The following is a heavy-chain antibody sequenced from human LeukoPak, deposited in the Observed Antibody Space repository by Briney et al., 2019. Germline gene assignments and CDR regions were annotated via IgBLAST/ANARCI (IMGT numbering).Heavy chain of an antibody. D-gene: IGHD3-16*01. V-gene: IGHV3-7*01. CDR3: ARERGATASAFDI. CDR2: IKEDGSQK. J-gene: IGHJ3*02. CDR1: GFTFSIFW. Sequence: TGGSLRLSCAASGFTFSIFWMSWVRQAPGRGLEWVTNIKEDGSQKNYMGSVKGRFTISRDNAKNSLHLQMNSLTAEDTAVYFCARERGATASAFDIWGRGTMVTVSS.